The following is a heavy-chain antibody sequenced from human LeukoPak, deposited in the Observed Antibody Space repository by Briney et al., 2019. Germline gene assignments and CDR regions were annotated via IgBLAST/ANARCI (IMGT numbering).Heavy chain of an antibody. CDR1: GCTFSSYA. CDR2: IIPIFGTA. Sequence: GSSVKVSCTASGCTFSSYAISWVRQAPGQGLEWMGGIIPIFGTANNAQKFQGRVTMTRDTATTTVYLELSSLRSEDTAVTDCSREYCSGGSCYSGVDHWGREPRVPVSS. V-gene: IGHV1-69*05. D-gene: IGHD2-15*01. J-gene: IGHJ4*02. CDR3: SREYCSGGSCYSGVDH.